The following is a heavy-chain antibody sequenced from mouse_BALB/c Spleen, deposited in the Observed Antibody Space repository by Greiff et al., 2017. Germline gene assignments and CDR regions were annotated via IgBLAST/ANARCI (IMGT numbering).Heavy chain of an antibody. CDR1: GFTFSSYG. CDR2: INSNGGST. V-gene: IGHV5-6-3*01. Sequence: DVKLVESGGGLVQPGGSLKLSCAASGFTFSSYGMSWVRQTPDKRLELVATINSNGGSTYYPDGVKGRFTISRDNAKNTLYLQMSSLKSEDTAMYYCARGGYGYSGFAYWGQGTLVTVSA. D-gene: IGHD1-2*01. CDR3: ARGGYGYSGFAY. J-gene: IGHJ3*01.